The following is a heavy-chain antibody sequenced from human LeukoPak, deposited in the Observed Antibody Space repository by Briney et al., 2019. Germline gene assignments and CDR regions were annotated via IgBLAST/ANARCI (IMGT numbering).Heavy chain of an antibody. CDR1: GFTFSSYG. CDR3: AREGGYSSGPDY. J-gene: IGHJ4*02. V-gene: IGHV3-33*01. Sequence: PGGSLRLSCETSGFTFSSYGMHWVRQAPGKGLEWVAVIWYDGSKKYYADSVKGRFTISRDNAKNTLYLQMNSLRAEDTAVYYCAREGGYSSGPDYWGQGALVTVSS. D-gene: IGHD5-18*01. CDR2: IWYDGSKK.